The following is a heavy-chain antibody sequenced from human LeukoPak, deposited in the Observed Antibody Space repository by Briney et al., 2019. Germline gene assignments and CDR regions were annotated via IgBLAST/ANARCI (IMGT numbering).Heavy chain of an antibody. CDR2: IIPIFGTA. J-gene: IGHJ3*02. CDR3: ARDVSQLVLGAFDI. CDR1: GGTFSSYA. V-gene: IGHV1-69*13. Sequence: ASVKVSCKASGGTFSSYAISWVRQAPGQGLEWMGGIIPIFGTANYAQKFQGRVTITADESTSTAYMELSSLRSEDTAVYYCARDVSQLVLGAFDIWGQGTMVTVSS. D-gene: IGHD6-13*01.